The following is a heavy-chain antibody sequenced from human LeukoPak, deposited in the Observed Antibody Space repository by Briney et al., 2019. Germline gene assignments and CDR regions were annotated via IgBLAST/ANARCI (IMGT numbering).Heavy chain of an antibody. CDR2: INWNGGST. Sequence: PEGSLRLSCAASGFTFSSYWMHWVRQAPGKGLEWVSGINWNGGSTGYADSVKGRFTISRDNAKNSLYLQMNSLRAEDTAVYYCAELGITMIGGVWGKGTTVTISS. CDR1: GFTFSSYW. CDR3: AELGITMIGGV. V-gene: IGHV3-20*04. D-gene: IGHD3-10*02. J-gene: IGHJ6*04.